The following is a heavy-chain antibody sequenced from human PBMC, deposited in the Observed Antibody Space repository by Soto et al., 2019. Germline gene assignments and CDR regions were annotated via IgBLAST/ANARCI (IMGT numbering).Heavy chain of an antibody. CDR3: TLVEDYYGSGRDY. Sequence: GGSLRLSCAASGFTFSSYSMNWVRQAPGKGLEWGSSISSSSSYIYYADAVKGRFTISRDNAKNSLYQQLNSLRAEDTAVYYGTLVEDYYGSGRDYWGQGTLVTGSS. D-gene: IGHD3-10*01. CDR1: GFTFSSYS. CDR2: ISSSSSYI. V-gene: IGHV3-21*01. J-gene: IGHJ4*02.